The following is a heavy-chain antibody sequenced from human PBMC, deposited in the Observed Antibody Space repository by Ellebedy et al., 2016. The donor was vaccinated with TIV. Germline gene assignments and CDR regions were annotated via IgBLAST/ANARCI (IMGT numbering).Heavy chain of an antibody. J-gene: IGHJ5*02. D-gene: IGHD3-16*01. CDR2: INQDGTEK. CDR3: ARGVGGTSLNWFDP. CDR1: GDSISNYY. V-gene: IGHV3-7*01. Sequence: SGDSISNYYWSWIRQPPGKGLEWVANINQDGTEKYYVESVKGRFTISRDNAKNSLYLQMNSLRAEDTAVYYCARGVGGTSLNWFDPWGQGTLVTVSS.